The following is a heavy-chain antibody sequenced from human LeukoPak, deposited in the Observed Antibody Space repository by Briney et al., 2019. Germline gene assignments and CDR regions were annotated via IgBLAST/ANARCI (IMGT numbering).Heavy chain of an antibody. V-gene: IGHV4-4*07. Sequence: PSETLSLTCTVSGGSISIYYRSWIRQSAGKGLEWMGRICIIGSTNYNPSPQSGVTISIDTPKNQFSLKLTSVTATDTAVYYCARDPDDDALAAFDIWGQGTVVTVSS. CDR3: ARDPDDDALAAFDI. CDR2: ICIIGST. CDR1: GGSISIYY. J-gene: IGHJ3*02. D-gene: IGHD3-16*01.